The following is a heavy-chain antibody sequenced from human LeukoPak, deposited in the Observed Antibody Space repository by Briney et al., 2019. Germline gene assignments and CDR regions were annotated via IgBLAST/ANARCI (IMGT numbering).Heavy chain of an antibody. CDR3: ARDQEAFDY. J-gene: IGHJ4*02. V-gene: IGHV1-46*01. CDR2: IYPRDGST. CDR1: GYSFTSNY. Sequence: ASVKASCKASGYSFTSNYIHWVRQAPGQGLEWMGMIYPRDGSTSYAQKLQGRVTVTRDTSTSTVHMELSGLRSEDTAVYYCARDQEAFDYWGQGTLVTVSS.